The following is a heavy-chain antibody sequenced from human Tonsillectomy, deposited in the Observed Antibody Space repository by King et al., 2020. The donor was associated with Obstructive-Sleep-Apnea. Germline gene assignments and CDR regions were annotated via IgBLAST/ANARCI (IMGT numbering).Heavy chain of an antibody. J-gene: IGHJ4*02. V-gene: IGHV3-30*18. CDR1: GFTFSSYG. D-gene: IGHD1-26*01. Sequence: VQLVESGGGVVQPGRSLRLSCAASGFTFSSYGMPWVRQAPGKGLEWVAVISYDGSNKYYADSVKGRFTISRDNSKYTLLLQMNSLRAEDTAVYYCAKDHYSGSYEYYFDYWGQGTLVTVSS. CDR2: ISYDGSNK. CDR3: AKDHYSGSYEYYFDY.